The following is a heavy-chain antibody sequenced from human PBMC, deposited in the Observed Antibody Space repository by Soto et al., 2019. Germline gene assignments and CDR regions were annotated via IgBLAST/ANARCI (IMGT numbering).Heavy chain of an antibody. CDR2: IYYNGNT. V-gene: IGHV4-59*11. J-gene: IGHJ4*02. CDR1: GGSINNHY. Sequence: PSETLSLTCTVSGGSINNHYWSWIRQPPGKGLEWIGNIYYNGNTIYHPSLKDRVTISADTSNNQVSLRLRSVTAGDTAVYYCARDPGPTYFDYWGQGTLVTVSS. CDR3: ARDPGPTYFDY.